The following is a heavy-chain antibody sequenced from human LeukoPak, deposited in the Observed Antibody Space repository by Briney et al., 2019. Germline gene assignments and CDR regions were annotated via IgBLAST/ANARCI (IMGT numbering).Heavy chain of an antibody. Sequence: GESLKISCKGSGYSFTSNWIGWVRQMPGKGLEWMGIIYPGDSDTRYSPSFQGQVTISADKSISTAYLQWSSLKASDTAMYYCARPSPFTMVRGSYAFDIWGQGTMVTDPS. J-gene: IGHJ3*02. CDR2: IYPGDSDT. CDR3: ARPSPFTMVRGSYAFDI. CDR1: GYSFTSNW. V-gene: IGHV5-51*01. D-gene: IGHD3-10*01.